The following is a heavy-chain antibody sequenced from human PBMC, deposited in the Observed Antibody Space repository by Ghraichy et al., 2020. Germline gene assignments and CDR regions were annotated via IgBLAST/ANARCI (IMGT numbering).Heavy chain of an antibody. CDR3: ARDLNWNAGY. CDR1: GYTFTAHY. CDR2: VNPNSGST. D-gene: IGHD1-1*01. Sequence: ASVKVSCKASGYTFTAHYMHWLRQAPGQGLEWMGWVNPNSGSTNYAQRFQGRVTMTRDTSITTVYMELNRLIFDDTAVYYCARDLNWNAGYWGQGTLVTVSS. V-gene: IGHV1-2*02. J-gene: IGHJ4*02.